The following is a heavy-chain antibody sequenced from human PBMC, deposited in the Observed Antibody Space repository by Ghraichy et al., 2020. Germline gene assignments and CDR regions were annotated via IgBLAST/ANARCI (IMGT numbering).Heavy chain of an antibody. D-gene: IGHD4-17*01. V-gene: IGHV3-21*01. J-gene: IGHJ4*02. CDR1: GFTFSSYS. CDR3: ARDTNDYGDYDFDY. Sequence: GESLNISCAASGFTFSSYSMNWVRQAPGKGLEWVSSISSSSSYIYYADSVKGRFTISRDNAKNSLYLQMNSLRAEDTAVYYCARDTNDYGDYDFDYWGQGTLVTVSS. CDR2: ISSSSSYI.